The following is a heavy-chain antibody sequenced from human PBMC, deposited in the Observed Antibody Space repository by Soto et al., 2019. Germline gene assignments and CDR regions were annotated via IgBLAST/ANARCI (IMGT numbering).Heavy chain of an antibody. D-gene: IGHD1-26*01. V-gene: IGHV4-4*02. J-gene: IGHJ2*01. CDR1: GGSISSSNW. CDR3: ARDVGGAQVYFDL. Sequence: QVQLQESGPGLVKPSGTLSLTCVVSGGSISSSNWWSWVRQPPGKGLEWIGEIYHSGSTNYNPSRKSRVTISVDKSKSEFSLKLSSVTAADTAVYFCARDVGGAQVYFDLWGRGTLVTVSS. CDR2: IYHSGST.